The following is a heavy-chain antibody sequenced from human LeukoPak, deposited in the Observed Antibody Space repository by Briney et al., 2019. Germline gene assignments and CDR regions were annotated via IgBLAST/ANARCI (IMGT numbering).Heavy chain of an antibody. V-gene: IGHV3-7*01. CDR3: ARVSGGGRANYDFWSGYNLREYWYFDL. Sequence: GSLRLSCAASGFTFSSYWMSWVRQAPGKGLEWVANIKQDGSEKYYVDSVKGRFTISRDNAKNSLYLQMNSLRAEDTAVYYCARVSGGGRANYDFWSGYNLREYWYFDLWGRGTLVTVSS. D-gene: IGHD3-3*01. J-gene: IGHJ2*01. CDR1: GFTFSSYW. CDR2: IKQDGSEK.